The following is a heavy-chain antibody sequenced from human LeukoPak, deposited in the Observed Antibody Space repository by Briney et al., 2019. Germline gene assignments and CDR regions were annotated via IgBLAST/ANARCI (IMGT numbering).Heavy chain of an antibody. V-gene: IGHV3-74*03. CDR1: GFTFNTYW. J-gene: IGHJ4*02. Sequence: GRSLRLSCAASGFTFNTYWMHCVRQDPGKGLVWVSRIDNDGRNTVYADSVKGRFTTSRDNAKNTLYLQMNSLRAEDTAVYYFVRGQLGPDYWGQGTLVIVSS. CDR3: VRGQLGPDY. D-gene: IGHD7-27*01. CDR2: IDNDGRNT.